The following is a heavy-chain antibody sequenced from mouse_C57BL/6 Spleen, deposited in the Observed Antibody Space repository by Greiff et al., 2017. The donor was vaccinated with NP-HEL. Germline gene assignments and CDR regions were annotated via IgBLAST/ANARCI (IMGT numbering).Heavy chain of an antibody. CDR2: ISSGGSYT. CDR3: ARQTAQATWFAY. Sequence: EVQLVESGGDLVKPGGSLKLSCAASGFTFSSYGLSCVRQTPDKRLEWVATISSGGSYTYYPDSVKGRFTISRDNAKNTLYLQMSSLKSEDTAMYYCARQTAQATWFAYWGQGTLVTVSA. V-gene: IGHV5-6*01. CDR1: GFTFSSYG. D-gene: IGHD3-2*02. J-gene: IGHJ3*01.